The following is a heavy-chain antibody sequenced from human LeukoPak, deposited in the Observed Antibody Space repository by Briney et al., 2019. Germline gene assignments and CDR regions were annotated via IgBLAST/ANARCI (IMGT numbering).Heavy chain of an antibody. D-gene: IGHD6-6*01. CDR1: GGSINNYY. V-gene: IGHV4-59*01. Sequence: SETLPLTCTVSGGSINNYYWSWIRQPPGMGLEWIGYIYYSGSTNYNPSLKSRVTISVDTSKKQFSLNLSSVTAADTAVYYCARVAARYVGMDVWGQGTTVTVSS. CDR2: IYYSGST. J-gene: IGHJ6*02. CDR3: ARVAARYVGMDV.